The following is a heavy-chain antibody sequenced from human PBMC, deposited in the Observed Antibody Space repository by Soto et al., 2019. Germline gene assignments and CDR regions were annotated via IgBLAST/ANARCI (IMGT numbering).Heavy chain of an antibody. V-gene: IGHV4-30-4*01. J-gene: IGHJ4*02. CDR2: IYSSRGS. CDR3: VGTGTTDDY. Sequence: QVQLQESGPGLVKPSQTLSLTCTVSGASVSSGDYYWSCIRQPPGKGLGWIGYIYSSRGSYYNPSLKGRLNISIDTSKNQFSLKLNSVTVADTAIYYCVGTGTTDDYWGRGTLVTVSS. CDR1: GASVSSGDYY. D-gene: IGHD1-1*01.